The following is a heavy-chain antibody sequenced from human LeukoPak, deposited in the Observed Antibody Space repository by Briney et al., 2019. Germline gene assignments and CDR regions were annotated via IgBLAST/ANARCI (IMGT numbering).Heavy chain of an antibody. CDR1: GFTVITNG. Sequence: PPGGSLRLSCAASGFTVITNGMTWVRQAPGKGLEWVSVLYSDGNTKYADSVQGRFTISRDNSKNTLYLEMNSLSPDDTAVYYCARGVEPLAANTLAYWGQGTLVTVSS. CDR2: LYSDGNT. CDR3: ARGVEPLAANTLAY. J-gene: IGHJ4*02. V-gene: IGHV3-53*01. D-gene: IGHD1-14*01.